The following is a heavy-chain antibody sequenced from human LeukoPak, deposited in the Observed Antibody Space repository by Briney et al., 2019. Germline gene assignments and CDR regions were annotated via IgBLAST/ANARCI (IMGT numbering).Heavy chain of an antibody. CDR1: VGTFSSYA. CDR3: ARGLRLGELSFAADYYFDY. CDR2: ILHIFGTA. J-gene: IGHJ4*02. D-gene: IGHD3-16*02. V-gene: IGHV1-69*05. Sequence: SVKVSCKASVGTFSSYAISWVRQAPGQGLEWMGGILHIFGTANYAQKFQGRVTITTDESTSTAYMELSSLRSEDTAVYYCARGLRLGELSFAADYYFDYWGQGTLVTVSS.